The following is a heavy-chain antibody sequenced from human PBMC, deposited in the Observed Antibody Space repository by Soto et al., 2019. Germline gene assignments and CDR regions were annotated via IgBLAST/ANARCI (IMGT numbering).Heavy chain of an antibody. D-gene: IGHD6-19*01. J-gene: IGHJ4*02. Sequence: QVHLVQSGAEVRKPGASVKVSCKASGYTFSSYAMHWVRQAPGQRLEWMGWINAGYGNTKSSQKFQDRVTISRDTSASTAYMELTSLRSAETAVYYCAKHMYSSGWDGFDYWGQGTLVTVSS. V-gene: IGHV1-3*01. CDR2: INAGYGNT. CDR3: AKHMYSSGWDGFDY. CDR1: GYTFSSYA.